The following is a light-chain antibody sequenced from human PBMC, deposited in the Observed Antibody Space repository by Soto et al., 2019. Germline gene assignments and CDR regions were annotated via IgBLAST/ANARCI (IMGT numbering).Light chain of an antibody. CDR1: SSDVDGYNY. Sequence: QSALTQPASVSGSHGQSITISCTGTSSDVDGYNYVSWYQQHPGKAPKLMIYDVNNRPSGVSNRFSGSKSGNTASLTISGLQAADEADYYCSSYTSSSTRVFGGGTKLTVL. CDR2: DVN. CDR3: SSYTSSSTRV. V-gene: IGLV2-14*01. J-gene: IGLJ2*01.